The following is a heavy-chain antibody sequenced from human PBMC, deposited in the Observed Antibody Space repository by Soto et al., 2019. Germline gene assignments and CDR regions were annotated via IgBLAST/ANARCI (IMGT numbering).Heavy chain of an antibody. J-gene: IGHJ6*02. V-gene: IGHV3-30*18. CDR3: ANSEYSRYKNIDV. CDR1: GFTFRGSG. D-gene: IGHD5-18*01. CDR2: ISYDGSIN. Sequence: QVQLVESGGGVVQPGRSLRLSCAASGFTFRGSGMHWVRQAPGRGLEWVALISYDGSINYYADSVRGRFTISRDNSKNTQYLQMNSLRAEDTAVYYWANSEYSRYKNIDVWGQGTTVTVSS.